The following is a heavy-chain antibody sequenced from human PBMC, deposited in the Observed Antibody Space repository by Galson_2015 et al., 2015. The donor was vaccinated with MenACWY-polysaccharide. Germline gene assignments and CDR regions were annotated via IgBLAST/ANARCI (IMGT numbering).Heavy chain of an antibody. D-gene: IGHD2-21*01. V-gene: IGHV1-8*01. Sequence: SVKVSCKASGYNFTNYDIDWVRQATGQGLEWMGWMNPNSGNTGYAQKFQGKVTITSNSAMTTAYMELSSLRSEDTAVYYCARIIARKYTFADSWGQGTLVTVSS. CDR3: ARIIARKYTFADS. CDR2: MNPNSGNT. CDR1: GYNFTNYD. J-gene: IGHJ4*02.